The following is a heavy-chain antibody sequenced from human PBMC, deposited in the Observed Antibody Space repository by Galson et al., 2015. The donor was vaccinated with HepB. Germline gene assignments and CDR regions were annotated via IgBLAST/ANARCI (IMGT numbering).Heavy chain of an antibody. J-gene: IGHJ6*02. CDR1: GFTFSNAW. D-gene: IGHD6-13*01. Sequence: SLRLSCAASGFTFSNAWMSWVRQAPGKGLEWVGRIKSKTDGGTTDYAAPVKGRFTISRDDSKNTLYLQMNSLKTEDTAVYYCTTAGSSWYYDYYYGMDVWGQGTTVTVSS. CDR2: IKSKTDGGTT. V-gene: IGHV3-15*01. CDR3: TTAGSSWYYDYYYGMDV.